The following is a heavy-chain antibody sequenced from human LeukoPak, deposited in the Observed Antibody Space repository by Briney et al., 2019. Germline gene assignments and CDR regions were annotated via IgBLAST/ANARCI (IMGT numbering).Heavy chain of an antibody. D-gene: IGHD3-10*01. CDR2: ISGSGGST. CDR3: ARGFGELLVEYYFDY. CDR1: GFTFSSYA. J-gene: IGHJ4*02. Sequence: GGSLRLSCAASGFTFSSYAMSWVRQAPGKGRKGASAISGSGGSTYYADSVKGRFTISRDNSKNTLYLQMNSLRAEDTAVYYCARGFGELLVEYYFDYWGQGTLVTVSS. V-gene: IGHV3-23*01.